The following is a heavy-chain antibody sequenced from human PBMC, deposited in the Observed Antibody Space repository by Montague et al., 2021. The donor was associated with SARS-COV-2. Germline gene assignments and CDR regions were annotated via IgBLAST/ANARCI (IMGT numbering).Heavy chain of an antibody. CDR2: IYSSGNT. CDR3: ARGDHPTTASWYLFDS. J-gene: IGHJ4*02. Sequence: SETLSLTCTVSGGSINYYYWHWLRQSAGKGLEWIGRIYSSGNTNSNPSLESRVIMSVDSSQNQFSLKLNSVTAADTAVYYCARGDHPTTASWYLFDSWGQGALVTVSS. CDR1: GGSINYYY. D-gene: IGHD6-13*01. V-gene: IGHV4-4*07.